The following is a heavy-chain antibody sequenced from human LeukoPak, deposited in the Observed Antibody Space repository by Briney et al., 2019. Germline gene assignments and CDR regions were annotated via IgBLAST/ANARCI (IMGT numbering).Heavy chain of an antibody. D-gene: IGHD3-9*01. J-gene: IGHJ4*02. CDR2: INSDGSST. Sequence: PGGSLRLPCAASGFTFSSYWMHWVRQAPGKGLVWVSRINSDGSSTSYADSVKGRFTISRDNAKNTLYLQMNSLRAEDTAVYYCARDDILTGYPYFDYWGQGTLVTVSS. CDR3: ARDDILTGYPYFDY. CDR1: GFTFSSYW. V-gene: IGHV3-74*01.